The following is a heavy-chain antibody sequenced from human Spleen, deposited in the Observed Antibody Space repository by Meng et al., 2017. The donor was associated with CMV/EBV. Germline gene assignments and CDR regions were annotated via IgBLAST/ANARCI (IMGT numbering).Heavy chain of an antibody. CDR2: VNPRDGST. D-gene: IGHD2-2*01. CDR3: ARGRGSTSSRHDY. V-gene: IGHV1-46*01. J-gene: IGHJ4*02. Sequence: KTYGYTFTSYYMSWVRQAPGQGLEWMGVVNPRDGSTTYAQKFQGRVTMTRDTSISTAYMELSRLRSDDTAVYYCARGRGSTSSRHDYWGQGTLVTVSS. CDR1: GYTFTSYY.